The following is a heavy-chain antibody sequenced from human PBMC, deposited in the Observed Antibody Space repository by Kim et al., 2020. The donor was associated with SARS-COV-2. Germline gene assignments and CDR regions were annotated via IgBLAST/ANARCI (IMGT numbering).Heavy chain of an antibody. D-gene: IGHD5-12*01. V-gene: IGHV6-1*01. Sequence: SQTLSLTCAISGDSVSRNSVAWNWIRQSPSRGLEWLGRTYYKSKWYNDYAVSVKSRISINPDTSKNQFSLQLNSVTLEDTAVYYCARGRDGYIYLDSWGQNPGHRLL. CDR3: ARGRDGYIYLDS. J-gene: IGHJ4*01. CDR1: GDSVSRNSVA. CDR2: TYYKSKWYN.